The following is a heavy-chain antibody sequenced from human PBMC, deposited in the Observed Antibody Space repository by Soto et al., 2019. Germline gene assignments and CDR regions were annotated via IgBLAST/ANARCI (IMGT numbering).Heavy chain of an antibody. J-gene: IGHJ3*02. CDR3: ARQTDAFDI. Sequence: GGSLRLSCAASGFTVNNNYVSWVRQAPGKGLEWVSLIYSGGSTYYADSVKGRVTISRDNSKNTLYLQMNSLRAEDTAVYYCARQTDAFDIWGQGTTVTVSS. V-gene: IGHV3-66*04. CDR1: GFTVNNNY. CDR2: IYSGGST.